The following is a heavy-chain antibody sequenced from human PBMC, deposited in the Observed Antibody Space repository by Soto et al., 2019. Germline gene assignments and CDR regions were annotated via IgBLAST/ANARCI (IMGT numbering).Heavy chain of an antibody. CDR3: ARVGSGYDPYYYYYGMDV. CDR1: GGSISSYD. J-gene: IGHJ6*02. V-gene: IGHV4-59*08. Sequence: PSVTLSVTCTVAGGSISSYDWSWIRKPPGKGLEWIGYIYYSGSTYYNPSLKSRVTISVDTSKNQFSLKLSSVTAADTAVYYCARVGSGYDPYYYYYGMDVWGQGTTVTVSS. CDR2: IYYSGST. D-gene: IGHD5-12*01.